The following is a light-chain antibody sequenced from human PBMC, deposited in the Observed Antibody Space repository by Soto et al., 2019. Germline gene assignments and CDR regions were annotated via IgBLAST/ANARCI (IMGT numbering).Light chain of an antibody. CDR3: QQYTSWPIT. CDR1: QRVGSN. V-gene: IGKV3-15*01. CDR2: GIS. Sequence: ELVLTQSPATLSVSPGERATLSCRASQRVGSNFLAWYQQKPGQAPRLLIYGISARAIGVPDRFSGSGSGTEFTLTISSLQSEDFAVYYCQQYTSWPITSGQGTRLEIK. J-gene: IGKJ5*01.